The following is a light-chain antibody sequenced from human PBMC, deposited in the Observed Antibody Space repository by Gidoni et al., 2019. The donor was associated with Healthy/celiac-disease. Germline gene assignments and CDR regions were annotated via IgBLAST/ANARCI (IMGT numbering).Light chain of an antibody. CDR2: EVS. V-gene: IGLV2-23*02. Sequence: QSALTQPDSVSGSPGQSITISCTGTSSDVGSYNLVSWYQQHPGKAPKLMIYEVSKRPPGVSNRFSGSKSGNTASLTISGLQAEDEADYYCCSYAGVVFGGGTKLTGL. J-gene: IGLJ2*01. CDR3: CSYAGVV. CDR1: SSDVGSYNL.